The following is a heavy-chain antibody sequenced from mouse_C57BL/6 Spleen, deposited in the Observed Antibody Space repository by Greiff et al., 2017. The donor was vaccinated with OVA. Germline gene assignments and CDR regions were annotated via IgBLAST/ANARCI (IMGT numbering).Heavy chain of an antibody. V-gene: IGHV1-59*01. CDR3: ARGGSYLSFAY. CDR1: GYTFTSYW. Sequence: QVQLKQPGAELVRPGTSVKLSCKASGYTFTSYWMHWVKQRPGQGLEWIGVIDPSDSYTNYNQKFKGKATLTVDKSSSTAYMQLSSLTSEDSAVYYCARGGSYLSFAYWGQGTLVTVSA. J-gene: IGHJ3*01. D-gene: IGHD2-12*01. CDR2: IDPSDSYT.